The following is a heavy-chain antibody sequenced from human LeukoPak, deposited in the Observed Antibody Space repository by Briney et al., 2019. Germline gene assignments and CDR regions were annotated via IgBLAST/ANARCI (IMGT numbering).Heavy chain of an antibody. CDR3: AKDAGYYDTSGESLDH. CDR2: ISYDGIYK. J-gene: IGHJ4*02. CDR1: GFTFSSYG. V-gene: IGHV3-30*18. D-gene: IGHD3-22*01. Sequence: GRSLRLSCAASGFTFSSYGMHWVRQAPGKGLEWVAYISYDGIYKNYTDSAKGRFTIARDNSQNTLSLQMDSLRPEDTAIYYCAKDAGYYDTSGESLDHWGQGTLVTVSS.